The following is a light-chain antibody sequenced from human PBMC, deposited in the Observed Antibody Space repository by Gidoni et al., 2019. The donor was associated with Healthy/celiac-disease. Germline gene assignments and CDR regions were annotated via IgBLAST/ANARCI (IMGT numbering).Light chain of an antibody. CDR3: QQYGSSHR. Sequence: EIVLTQSPGTLSLSPGERATLSCRASQSVSSSYLAWYQQKPGQAPRLLIYGASSRATGIPDRFSGSGSGTDFTLTISRLEPEDFAVYYCQQYGSSHRFXGXTKVEIK. CDR2: GAS. J-gene: IGKJ4*01. V-gene: IGKV3-20*01. CDR1: QSVSSSY.